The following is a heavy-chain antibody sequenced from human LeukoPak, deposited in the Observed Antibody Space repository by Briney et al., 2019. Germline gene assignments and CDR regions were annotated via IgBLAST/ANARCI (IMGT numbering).Heavy chain of an antibody. CDR2: INHSGST. D-gene: IGHD5-12*01. CDR1: VGSFSGYY. V-gene: IGHV4-34*01. Sequence: SETLSLTSAVYVGSFSGYYWSWIRQPPGKGLEWIGEINHSGSTNYNPSLKSRVTISVDTSKNQFSLKLSSVTAADTAVYYCARVGPIVATIDDAFDIWGQGTMVTVSS. J-gene: IGHJ3*02. CDR3: ARVGPIVATIDDAFDI.